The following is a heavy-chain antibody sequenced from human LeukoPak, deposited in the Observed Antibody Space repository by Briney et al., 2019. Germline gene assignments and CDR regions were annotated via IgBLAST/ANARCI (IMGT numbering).Heavy chain of an antibody. V-gene: IGHV3-9*01. D-gene: IGHD5-18*01. CDR2: ISWNSGSI. Sequence: GGSLRLSCAASGFTFDDYAMHWVRQAPGKGLEWVSGISWNSGSIGYADSVKGRFTISRDNAKNSLYLQMNSLRAEDTAVYYCARDRSGYSLYYFDYWGQGTLVTVSS. J-gene: IGHJ4*02. CDR3: ARDRSGYSLYYFDY. CDR1: GFTFDDYA.